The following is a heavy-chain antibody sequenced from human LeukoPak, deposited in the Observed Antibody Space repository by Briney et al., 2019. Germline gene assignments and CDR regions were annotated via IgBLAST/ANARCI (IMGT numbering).Heavy chain of an antibody. CDR3: ARRVDLRHWYFDL. D-gene: IGHD3-3*01. CDR1: GGSVTSSTHY. V-gene: IGHV4-39*01. CDR2: IYYSGDD. J-gene: IGHJ2*01. Sequence: PSETLSLTCTVSGGSVTSSTHYWGWIRQPPGKGLEWIASIYYSGDDYYNPSLKSRATIFVDTSQSQFSLRLSSVTAADTAVYYCARRVDLRHWYFDLWGRGTLVTVSS.